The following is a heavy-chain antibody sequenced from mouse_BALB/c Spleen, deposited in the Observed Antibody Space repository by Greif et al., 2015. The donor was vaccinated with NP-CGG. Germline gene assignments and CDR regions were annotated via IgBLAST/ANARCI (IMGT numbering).Heavy chain of an antibody. J-gene: IGHJ3*01. D-gene: IGHD2-12*01. V-gene: IGHV14-3*02. CDR2: IDPANGNT. Sequence: VQLKQSGAELVKPGASVKLSCTASGFNIKDTYMHWVKQRPEQGLEWIGRIDPANGNTKYDPKFQGKATITADTSSNTAYLQPSSLTSEDTAVYYCARNDGFAYGGQGTLVTVSA. CDR3: ARNDGFAY. CDR1: GFNIKDTY.